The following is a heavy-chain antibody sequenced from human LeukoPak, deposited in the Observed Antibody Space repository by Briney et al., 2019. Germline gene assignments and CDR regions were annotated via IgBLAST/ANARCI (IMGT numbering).Heavy chain of an antibody. CDR1: GFTLSSNW. CDR3: ARWGQTSGYYYVDN. Sequence: GGSLRLSCGASGFTLSSNWMTWVRQAPGRGLEWVASINQDGSVKYYVDSVKGRFTISRDNARSSLSLQMNSLGVEDTAVYFCARWGQTSGYYYVDNWGQGTLVTVSS. D-gene: IGHD5-12*01. J-gene: IGHJ4*02. V-gene: IGHV3-7*01. CDR2: INQDGSVK.